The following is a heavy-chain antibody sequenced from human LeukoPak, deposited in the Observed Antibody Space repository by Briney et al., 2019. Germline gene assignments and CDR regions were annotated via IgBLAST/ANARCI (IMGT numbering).Heavy chain of an antibody. V-gene: IGHV1-18*01. Sequence: GASVKVSCKASGYTFTSYDISWVRQAPGQGLEWMGYISGYNGNTIYAQKVQDRVTMTADTSTSTAYMELRSPRSDDTAVYYCARWGGTYQTYFDYWGQGTLVTVSS. J-gene: IGHJ4*02. CDR2: ISGYNGNT. CDR3: ARWGGTYQTYFDY. CDR1: GYTFTSYD. D-gene: IGHD2-2*01.